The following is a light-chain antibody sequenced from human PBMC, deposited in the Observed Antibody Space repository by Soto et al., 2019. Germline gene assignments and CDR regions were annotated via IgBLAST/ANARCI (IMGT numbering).Light chain of an antibody. V-gene: IGKV3-20*01. Sequence: ELVLTQSPGTLPSSPGERATLSCRASQSVSSSLAWYPHKPGQAPSLLIPGAPSRAPGIPDRSSGSGPGPDFTLTICGLEPEGVGLYYCQQYGDSPITFGQWTRLEIK. CDR1: QSVSSS. CDR2: GAP. J-gene: IGKJ5*01. CDR3: QQYGDSPIT.